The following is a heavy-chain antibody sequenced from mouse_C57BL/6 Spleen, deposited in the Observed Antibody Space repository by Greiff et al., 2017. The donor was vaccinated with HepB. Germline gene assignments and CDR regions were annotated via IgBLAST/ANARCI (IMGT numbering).Heavy chain of an antibody. Sequence: EVQLQQSGAELVRPGASVKLSCTASGFNIKDDYMHWVKQRPEQGLEWIGWIDPENGDTEYASKFQGKATITADTSSNTACLQLSSLTSEDTAIYYCTTGYDYDDRFAYWGQGTLVTVSA. V-gene: IGHV14-4*01. CDR1: GFNIKDDY. D-gene: IGHD2-4*01. CDR2: IDPENGDT. CDR3: TTGYDYDDRFAY. J-gene: IGHJ3*01.